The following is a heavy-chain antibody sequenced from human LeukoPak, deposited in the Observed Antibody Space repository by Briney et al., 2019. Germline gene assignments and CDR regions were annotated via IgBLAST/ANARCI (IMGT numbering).Heavy chain of an antibody. Sequence: ASVKVSCKASCYTFTSYDINWVRQATGQGLEWMGWMNPNSGNTGYAQKFQGRVTITRNTSISTAYMELSSLRSEDTAVYYCARVSGSYGPDDAFDIWGQGTMVTVSS. V-gene: IGHV1-8*03. D-gene: IGHD5-18*01. CDR2: MNPNSGNT. CDR1: CYTFTSYD. J-gene: IGHJ3*02. CDR3: ARVSGSYGPDDAFDI.